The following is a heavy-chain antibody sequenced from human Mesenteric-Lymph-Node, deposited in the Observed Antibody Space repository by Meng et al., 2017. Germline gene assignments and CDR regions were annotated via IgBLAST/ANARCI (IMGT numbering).Heavy chain of an antibody. D-gene: IGHD3-16*01. Sequence: GGSLRLSCAASGFSFSTYGMSWVRQTPGKGLEWVSSITLSGYTTYYADSVKGRFTVSRDNSKNTLHLQMNNLSPDDTAVYYCAQNGGGPRGDYALDFWGQGTPVTVSS. CDR3: AQNGGGPRGDYALDF. CDR2: ITLSGYTT. CDR1: GFSFSTYG. V-gene: IGHV3-23*01. J-gene: IGHJ4*02.